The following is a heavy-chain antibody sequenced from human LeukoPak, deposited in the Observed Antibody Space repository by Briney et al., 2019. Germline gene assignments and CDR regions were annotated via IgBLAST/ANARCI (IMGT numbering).Heavy chain of an antibody. CDR3: ARGVWFGGSNYYYYYYMDV. CDR1: GYTFTSYD. V-gene: IGHV1-8*03. J-gene: IGHJ6*03. Sequence: ASVKVSCKASGYTFTSYDINWVRQATGQGLEWMGWMNPNSGNTGYAQKFQGRVTITRNTSISTAYMELSSLRSEDTAVYYCARGVWFGGSNYYYYYYMDVWGKGTTVTISS. D-gene: IGHD3-10*01. CDR2: MNPNSGNT.